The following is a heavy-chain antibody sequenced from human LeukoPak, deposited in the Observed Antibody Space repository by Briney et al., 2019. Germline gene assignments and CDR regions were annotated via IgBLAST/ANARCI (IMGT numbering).Heavy chain of an antibody. V-gene: IGHV3-33*06. D-gene: IGHD1-20*01. J-gene: IGHJ4*02. CDR2: TWFDGSSE. CDR1: GFIFSNFA. Sequence: SLRLSCATSGFIFSNFAMHWVRQTPGKGMEWVALTWFDGSSEYYADSVKGRSTISRHNSKTPLHLQMSTLRAEDTAVYFCAKDSGITGIQRPFDDWGQGTLVTVSS. CDR3: AKDSGITGIQRPFDD.